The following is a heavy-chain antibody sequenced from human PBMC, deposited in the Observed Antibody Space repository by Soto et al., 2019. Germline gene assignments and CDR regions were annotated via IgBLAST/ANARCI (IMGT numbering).Heavy chain of an antibody. V-gene: IGHV3-7*01. Sequence: EVPLVESGGGLVQPGGSLRLSCVDSGFTFSSYWMSWVRQAPVKGLEWVGNIKQDGSEENYVASVKGRFTISRDNAKNSMYLQMNSLRAEDTAVYYCARIASSGRGWDVWGQGTTVVVSS. CDR2: IKQDGSEE. D-gene: IGHD3-10*01. CDR3: ARIASSGRGWDV. J-gene: IGHJ6*02. CDR1: GFTFSSYW.